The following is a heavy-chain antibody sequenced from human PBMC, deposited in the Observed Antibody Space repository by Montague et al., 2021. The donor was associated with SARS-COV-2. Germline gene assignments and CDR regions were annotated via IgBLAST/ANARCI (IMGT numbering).Heavy chain of an antibody. CDR3: ARAAQRQYVLLWFGELLHDAFDI. J-gene: IGHJ3*02. CDR1: GFTFSSYA. Sequence: SLRLSCAASGFTFSSYAMHWVRQAPGKGLEWVAVISHDGSNKYYADSVKGRFTISRDNSKNTLYLQMNSLRAEDTAVYYCARAAQRQYVLLWFGELLHDAFDIWGQGTMGTGAS. V-gene: IGHV3-30-3*01. D-gene: IGHD3-10*01. CDR2: ISHDGSNK.